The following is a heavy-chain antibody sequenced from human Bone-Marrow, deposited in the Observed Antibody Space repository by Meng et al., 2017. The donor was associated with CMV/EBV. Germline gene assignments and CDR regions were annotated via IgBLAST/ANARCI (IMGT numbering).Heavy chain of an antibody. J-gene: IGHJ6*02. CDR1: EFTFSDYY. CDR2: ISTSGTTI. Sequence: GESLKISCAASEFTFSDYYIAWIRQAPGKGLEWVSYISTSGTTISYADSVKGRFTMSRDNARNSVYLQMNSLRAEDTAFYYCAKAPPLVWYGMDVWGQGTTVTVSS. CDR3: AKAPPLVWYGMDV. D-gene: IGHD3-10*01. V-gene: IGHV3-11*01.